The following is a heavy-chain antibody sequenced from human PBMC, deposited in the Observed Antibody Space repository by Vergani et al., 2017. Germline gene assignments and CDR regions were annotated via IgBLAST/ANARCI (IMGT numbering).Heavy chain of an antibody. D-gene: IGHD2-2*01. V-gene: IGHV1-2*02. CDR1: GFIFTDYY. CDR2: INPNGDAT. Sequence: QVQLVQSGSELKKPGASVRVSCKASGFIFTDYYIHWMRQAPGQGLEWIGWINPNGDATHYAQNFRGRVTLTRDTSSTTAYMELASLTSDDTAIYYCARDHQGPTSLDYWGQGSLVTVSS. CDR3: ARDHQGPTSLDY. J-gene: IGHJ4*02.